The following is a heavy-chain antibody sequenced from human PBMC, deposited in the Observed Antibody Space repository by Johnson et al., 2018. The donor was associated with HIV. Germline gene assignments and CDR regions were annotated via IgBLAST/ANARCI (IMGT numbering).Heavy chain of an antibody. CDR2: IRRKANSYAT. V-gene: IGHV3-73*01. CDR3: AKDEQWLNDAFDI. CDR1: GFTFSGSA. J-gene: IGHJ3*02. D-gene: IGHD6-19*01. Sequence: VQLVESRGVLVQPGGSLRLSCAASGFTFSGSAMHWVRQASGKGLEWVGRIRRKANSYATAYAASVKGRFTISRDDSKNTAYLQMNSLRAEDTAVYYCAKDEQWLNDAFDIWGQGTMVTVSS.